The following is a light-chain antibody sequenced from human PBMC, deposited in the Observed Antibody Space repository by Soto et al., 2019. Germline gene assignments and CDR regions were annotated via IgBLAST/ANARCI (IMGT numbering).Light chain of an antibody. J-gene: IGLJ3*02. V-gene: IGLV2-14*01. Sequence: QSVLTQPASVSGSPGQSIAISCTGTRSDVGAYNYVSWYQQHPGKAPKLMISEVTNRPSGVSDRFSGSKSGNTASLTISGLQAEDEADYYCQSHDSSLGVLWVFGGGTQLTVL. CDR1: RSDVGAYNY. CDR3: QSHDSSLGVLWV. CDR2: EVT.